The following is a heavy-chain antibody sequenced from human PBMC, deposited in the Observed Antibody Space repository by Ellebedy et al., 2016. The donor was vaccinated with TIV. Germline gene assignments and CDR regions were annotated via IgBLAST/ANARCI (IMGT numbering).Heavy chain of an antibody. CDR1: GYTFTGYY. Sequence: AASVKVSCKASGYTFTGYYMHWVRQAPGQGLEWMGGIIPILGKANYAQKFQGRVTITADESTSTAYMELSSLRSEDTAVYYCARVDRIVGPRHYYYFGLDVWGQGTTVIVSS. J-gene: IGHJ6*02. V-gene: IGHV1-69*10. CDR3: ARVDRIVGPRHYYYFGLDV. D-gene: IGHD1-26*01. CDR2: IIPILGKA.